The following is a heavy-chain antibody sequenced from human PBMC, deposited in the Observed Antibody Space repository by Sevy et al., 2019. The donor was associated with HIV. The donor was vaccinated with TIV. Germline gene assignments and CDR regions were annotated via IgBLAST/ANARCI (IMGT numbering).Heavy chain of an antibody. CDR2: VCYDGNNR. V-gene: IGHV3-33*01. J-gene: IGHJ4*02. CDR3: AISQSSGTYYNTLDY. D-gene: IGHD1-26*01. Sequence: GGSLRLSCAASGFIFSRYAMHWVRQPPVKGLEWVAVVCYDGNNRYYADSVKGRFTISRDNSKNSLYLQMNSLRAEDTAVYYCAISQSSGTYYNTLDYWGQGTLVTVSS. CDR1: GFIFSRYA.